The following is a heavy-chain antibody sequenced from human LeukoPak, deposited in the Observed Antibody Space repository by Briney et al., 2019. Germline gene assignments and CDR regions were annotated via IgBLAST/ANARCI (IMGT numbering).Heavy chain of an antibody. CDR1: GYTFTNFG. D-gene: IGHD5-18*01. J-gene: IGHJ4*02. V-gene: IGHV1-18*01. CDR3: ARDTAMDQPDY. CDR2: ITPYNGNT. Sequence: GASVKVSCKASGYTFTNFGISWVRQAPGQGLEWMGWITPYNGNTNYAQKLQGRVTLTTDTSTSTAYMELRSLRSDDTAVYYCARDTAMDQPDYWGQGTLVTVSS.